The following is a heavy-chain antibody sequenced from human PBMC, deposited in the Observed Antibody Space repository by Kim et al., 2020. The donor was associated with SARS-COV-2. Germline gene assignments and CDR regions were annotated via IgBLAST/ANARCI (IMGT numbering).Heavy chain of an antibody. CDR1: GGTFSSYA. Sequence: SVKVSCKASGGTFSSYAISWVRQAPGQGLEWMGGIIPIFGTANYAQKFQGRVTITADESTSTAYMELSSLRSEDTAVYYCARAPSAAAPGWYFDYWGQGTLVTVSS. CDR2: IIPIFGTA. CDR3: ARAPSAAAPGWYFDY. J-gene: IGHJ4*02. V-gene: IGHV1-69*13. D-gene: IGHD2-2*01.